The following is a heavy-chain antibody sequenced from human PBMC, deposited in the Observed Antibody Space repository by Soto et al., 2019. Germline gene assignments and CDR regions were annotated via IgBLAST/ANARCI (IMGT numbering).Heavy chain of an antibody. J-gene: IGHJ4*02. CDR3: ARVVSKASSSSWYEIDY. CDR2: TYYRSKWYN. V-gene: IGHV6-1*01. D-gene: IGHD6-13*01. CDR1: GDSVSSNSAA. Sequence: PSQTLSLTCAISGDSVSSNSAAWNWIRQSPSRGLGWLGRTYYRSKWYNDYAVSVKSRITINPDTSKNQFSLQLNSVTPEDTAVYYCARVVSKASSSSWYEIDYWGQGTLVTVSS.